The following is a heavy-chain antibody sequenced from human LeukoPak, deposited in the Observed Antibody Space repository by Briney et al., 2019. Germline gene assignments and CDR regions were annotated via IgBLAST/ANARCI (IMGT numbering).Heavy chain of an antibody. D-gene: IGHD3-10*01. CDR1: AFTFSDYG. Sequence: GGSLRLSCAASAFTFSDYGMHWVRQAPGKGLEWVAFIRFDESNKYYADSVKGRFTISRDNSKNTLFLQMNSLRAEDTAVYYCARDLVRGVIGYWGQGTLVTVSS. CDR2: IRFDESNK. V-gene: IGHV3-30*02. J-gene: IGHJ4*02. CDR3: ARDLVRGVIGY.